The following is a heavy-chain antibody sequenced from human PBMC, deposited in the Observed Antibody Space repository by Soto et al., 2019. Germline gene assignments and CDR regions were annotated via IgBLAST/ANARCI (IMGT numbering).Heavy chain of an antibody. J-gene: IGHJ3*02. Sequence: PSETLSLTCTVSGGSVTSGTYYWSWIRQPPGKGLEYIGYIYYSGSTNYNPSLNSRVTISVDTPKNQFSLKLSSATAADTALYYCASDNAGDFNIWGQGTMVTVSS. D-gene: IGHD2-21*01. CDR3: ASDNAGDFNI. CDR2: IYYSGST. V-gene: IGHV4-61*01. CDR1: GGSVTSGTYY.